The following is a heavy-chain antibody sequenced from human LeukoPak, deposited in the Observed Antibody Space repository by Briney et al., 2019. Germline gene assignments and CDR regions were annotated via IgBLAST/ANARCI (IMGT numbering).Heavy chain of an antibody. Sequence: GASVKVSCKASEYTFTGYYMHWVRQAPGQGLEWMGWINPNSGGTNYAQKFQGRVTMTRDTSISTAYMELSRLRSDDTAVYYCAREGYCSGGSCYSWFDPWGQGTLVTVSS. CDR3: AREGYCSGGSCYSWFDP. D-gene: IGHD2-15*01. CDR2: INPNSGGT. V-gene: IGHV1-2*02. CDR1: EYTFTGYY. J-gene: IGHJ5*02.